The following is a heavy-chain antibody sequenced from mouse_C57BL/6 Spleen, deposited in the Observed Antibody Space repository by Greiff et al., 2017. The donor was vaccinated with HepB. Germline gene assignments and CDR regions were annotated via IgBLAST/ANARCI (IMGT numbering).Heavy chain of an antibody. V-gene: IGHV6-3*01. CDR3: SPYGSSYIYSMDY. D-gene: IGHD1-1*01. J-gene: IGHJ4*01. Sequence: EVKLVESGGGLVQPGGSMKLSCVASGFTFSNYWMNWVRQSPEKGLEWVAQIRLKSDNYATHYAESVKGRFTISRDDSKSSVYLQMNNLRAEDTGMYYCSPYGSSYIYSMDYWGQGTSVTVSS. CDR2: IRLKSDNYAT. CDR1: GFTFSNYW.